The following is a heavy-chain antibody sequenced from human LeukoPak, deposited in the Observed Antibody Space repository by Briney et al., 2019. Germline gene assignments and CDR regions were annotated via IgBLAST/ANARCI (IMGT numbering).Heavy chain of an antibody. CDR1: GGSITNYY. J-gene: IGHJ4*02. CDR3: ARQGELAIDY. D-gene: IGHD1-26*01. CDR2: IYNTGRT. V-gene: IGHV4-59*08. Sequence: SETLSLTCSVSGGSITNYYWSWIRQSPGKGLEWIGFIYNTGRTNYNPSLQSRVTMSIDTSKNQFPLKLSSVTAADTAVYYCARQGELAIDYWGQGTLVTVSS.